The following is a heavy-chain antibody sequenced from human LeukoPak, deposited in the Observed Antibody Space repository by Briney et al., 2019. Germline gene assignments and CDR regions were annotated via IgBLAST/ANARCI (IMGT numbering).Heavy chain of an antibody. CDR3: AHGLVLDPDAFDI. CDR2: IYWVDDK. V-gene: IGHV2-5*02. J-gene: IGHJ3*02. CDR1: GFSLSTSGVR. Sequence: ESGPTLVNPTQTLRLTCTFSGFSLSTSGVRVGWIRQPPGKALEWLALIYWVDDKCYSPSLTSRLTITKDTPKDQVVLTITNMDPVDTATYYCAHGLVLDPDAFDIWGQGTMVTVSS. D-gene: IGHD6-6*01.